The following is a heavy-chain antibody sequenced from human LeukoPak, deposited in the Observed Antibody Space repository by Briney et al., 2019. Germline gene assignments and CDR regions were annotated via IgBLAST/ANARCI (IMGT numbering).Heavy chain of an antibody. CDR1: GGSIISNY. Sequence: SETLSLTCTVSGGSIISNYWSWIRQSAGTGLEWIGRIYGSGITDYNPSLKSRVTMSLDTSRKQFSLRLTSVTAADTAVYYCARLKFYDSAGYSPGYYMDVWGKGTTVSVFS. J-gene: IGHJ6*03. D-gene: IGHD3-22*01. V-gene: IGHV4-4*07. CDR2: IYGSGIT. CDR3: ARLKFYDSAGYSPGYYMDV.